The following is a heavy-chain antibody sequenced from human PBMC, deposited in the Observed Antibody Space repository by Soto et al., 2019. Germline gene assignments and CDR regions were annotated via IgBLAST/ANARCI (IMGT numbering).Heavy chain of an antibody. CDR1: GFTFSNYG. CDR3: ARGRGDPSLYYYYGMDV. Sequence: GGSLRLSCAASGFTFSNYGMHWVRQAPGKGLEWVAFISDDGSNKYYADSMKGRFTMSRDNSKSTLYLQMNSLRSEDTAVYYCARGRGDPSLYYYYGMDVWGQGTTVTVSS. D-gene: IGHD3-10*01. CDR2: ISDDGSNK. J-gene: IGHJ6*02. V-gene: IGHV3-30*03.